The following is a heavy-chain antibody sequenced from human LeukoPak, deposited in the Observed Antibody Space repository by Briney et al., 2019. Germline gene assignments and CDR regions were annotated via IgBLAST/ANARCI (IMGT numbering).Heavy chain of an antibody. J-gene: IGHJ4*02. CDR2: INPKSGGT. V-gene: IGHV1-2*02. CDR1: GYTFTDYY. CDR3: ARVAVSFWSGLDY. Sequence: ASVKVSCKASGYTFTDYYLRWVRQAPGQGLEWMGWINPKSGGTNSAQKFQGRVTMTRDTSISTAYMELSRLTSDDTAVYYCARVAVSFWSGLDYWGQGTLVIVSS. D-gene: IGHD3-3*01.